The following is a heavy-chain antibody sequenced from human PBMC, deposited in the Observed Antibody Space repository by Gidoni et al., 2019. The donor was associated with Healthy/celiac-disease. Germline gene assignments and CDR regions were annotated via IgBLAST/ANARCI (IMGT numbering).Heavy chain of an antibody. Sequence: EVQLVESGGGLVQPGSSLRLSCAASGFTFDDYAMHWVRQAPGKGLEWVSGISWNSGSIGYADSVKGRFTISRDNAKNSLYLQMNSLRAEDTALYYCAKDLYYYDSSGYPDYWGQGTLVTVSS. J-gene: IGHJ4*02. CDR1: GFTFDDYA. V-gene: IGHV3-9*01. D-gene: IGHD3-22*01. CDR3: AKDLYYYDSSGYPDY. CDR2: ISWNSGSI.